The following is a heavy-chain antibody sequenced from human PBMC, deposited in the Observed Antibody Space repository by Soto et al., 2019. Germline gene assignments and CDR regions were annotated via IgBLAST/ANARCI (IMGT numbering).Heavy chain of an antibody. J-gene: IGHJ4*02. CDR2: IIPIFGTA. D-gene: IGHD3-9*01. V-gene: IGHV1-69*06. CDR3: ARANDILTGIDY. CDR1: GGTFSSYA. Sequence: SVKVSCKASGGTFSSYAISWVRQAPGQGLEWMGGIIPIFGTANYAQKFQGRVTITADKSTSTAYMELSSLRSEDTAVYYCARANDILTGIDYWGQGTLVTVSS.